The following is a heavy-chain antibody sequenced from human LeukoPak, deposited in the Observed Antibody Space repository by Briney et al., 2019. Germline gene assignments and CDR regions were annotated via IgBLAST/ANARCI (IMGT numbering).Heavy chain of an antibody. CDR1: GFTFSSYA. Sequence: GGSLRLSCSASGFTFSSYAMHWVRQAPGKGLEYVSAISSNGGSTYYADSVKGRFTISRDNSKNTLYLQMSSLRAEDTAAYYCVKSDYYDSSGYYDYWGQGTLVTVSS. CDR3: VKSDYYDSSGYYDY. J-gene: IGHJ4*02. V-gene: IGHV3-64D*06. D-gene: IGHD3-22*01. CDR2: ISSNGGST.